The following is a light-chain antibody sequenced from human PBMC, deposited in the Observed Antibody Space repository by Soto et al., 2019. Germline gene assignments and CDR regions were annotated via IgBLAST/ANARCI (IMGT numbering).Light chain of an antibody. Sequence: DIQMTQSPSTLSASVGDRVTITCRASQSISSWLAWYQQKPGKAPKLLIYDASSLESGVPSRFSGSGSGTEFTLTNSSLQPDYFATYYCQQYNSYSGYTFGQGTKLEIK. J-gene: IGKJ2*01. V-gene: IGKV1-5*01. CDR3: QQYNSYSGYT. CDR2: DAS. CDR1: QSISSW.